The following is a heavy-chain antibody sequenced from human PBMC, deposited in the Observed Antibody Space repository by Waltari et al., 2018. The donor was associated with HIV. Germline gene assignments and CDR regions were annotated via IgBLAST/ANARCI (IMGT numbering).Heavy chain of an antibody. CDR2: IIPAFGTA. J-gene: IGHJ6*02. V-gene: IGHV1-69*01. CDR3: ARDHRGNKLLYGMDV. CDR1: GGTFSSSA. Sequence: VQMFQSGGEVKQPGSAVRDSCMVSGGTFSSSAINWLRQAPRQGIEWLGGIIPAFGTANYAERFRGRVTITADEYTSTAYMDLSSLRSEDTAVYFCARDHRGNKLLYGMDVWGQGTTVTV.